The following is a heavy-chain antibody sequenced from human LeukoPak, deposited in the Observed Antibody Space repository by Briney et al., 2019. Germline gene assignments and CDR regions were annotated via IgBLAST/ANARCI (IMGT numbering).Heavy chain of an antibody. CDR3: ARHGWAVAGTRATFDY. J-gene: IGHJ4*02. V-gene: IGHV4-59*08. CDR2: IYYSGST. CDR1: GGSISSYY. Sequence: PSETLSLTCTVSGGSISSYYWSWIQQPPGKGLEWMGYIYYSGSTNYNPSLKSRVTISVDTSKNQFSLKLSSVTAADTAVYFCARHGWAVAGTRATFDYWGQGTLVTVSS. D-gene: IGHD6-13*01.